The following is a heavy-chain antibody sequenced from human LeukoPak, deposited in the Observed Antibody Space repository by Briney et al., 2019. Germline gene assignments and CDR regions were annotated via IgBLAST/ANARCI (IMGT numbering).Heavy chain of an antibody. V-gene: IGHV4-34*01. CDR2: INHSGST. J-gene: IGHJ4*02. CDR1: GGSFSGYY. D-gene: IGHD3-22*01. Sequence: SETLSLTCAVYGGSFSGYYWSWIRQPPGKGLEWIGEINHSGSTNYNPSLKSRVTISVDTSKNQFSLKLSSVTAADTAVYYCAREGSSGYYPNFDYWGQGTLVTVSS. CDR3: AREGSSGYYPNFDY.